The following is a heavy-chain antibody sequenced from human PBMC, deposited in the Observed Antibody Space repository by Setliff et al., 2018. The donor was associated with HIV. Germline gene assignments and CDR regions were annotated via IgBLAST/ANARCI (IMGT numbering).Heavy chain of an antibody. CDR3: ASQYYYGSGSYLHYGMDV. Sequence: PSETLSLTCTVSGGSISSGSYYWSWIRQPAGKGLEWIGRIYTSGSTNYNPSLKSLVTISVDTSKNQFSLKLSSVTAADTAVYYCASQYYYGSGSYLHYGMDVWGQGTTVTVSS. D-gene: IGHD3-10*01. V-gene: IGHV4-61*02. CDR2: IYTSGST. CDR1: GGSISSGSYY. J-gene: IGHJ6*02.